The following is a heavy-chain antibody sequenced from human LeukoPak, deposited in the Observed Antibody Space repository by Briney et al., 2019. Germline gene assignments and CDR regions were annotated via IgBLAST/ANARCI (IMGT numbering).Heavy chain of an antibody. CDR1: GGSISSSY. D-gene: IGHD3-10*01. J-gene: IGHJ4*02. V-gene: IGHV4-4*07. Sequence: PSETLSLTCTVSGGSISSSYCSWIRQPAGKGLEWIGRIYTTGSTDSTDFNPSLKSRVTMSVDTSKNQVSLKLGSVTAAHTAVYYCAGFGAGSYYWGQGTLVTVSS. CDR2: IYTTGSTDST. CDR3: AGFGAGSYY.